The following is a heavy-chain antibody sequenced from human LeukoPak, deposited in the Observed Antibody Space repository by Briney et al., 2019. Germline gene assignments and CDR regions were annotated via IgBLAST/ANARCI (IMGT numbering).Heavy chain of an antibody. V-gene: IGHV3-7*01. D-gene: IGHD2-15*01. J-gene: IGHJ6*03. CDR2: IKQDGSEK. CDR3: AREGVVVVAATHYYMDV. Sequence: GGSLRLSCAASGFTFSSYSMNWVRQAPGKGLEWVANIKQDGSEKYYVDSVKGRFTISRDNAKNSLYLQMNSLRAEDTAVYYCAREGVVVVAATHYYMDVWGKGTTVTISS. CDR1: GFTFSSYS.